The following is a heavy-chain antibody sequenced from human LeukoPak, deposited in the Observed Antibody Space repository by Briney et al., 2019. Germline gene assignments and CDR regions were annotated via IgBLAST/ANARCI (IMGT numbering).Heavy chain of an antibody. J-gene: IGHJ2*01. CDR2: IYTSGST. D-gene: IGHD3-9*01. CDR3: AGGLRDFDWLPYWYFDL. Sequence: SETLSLTCTVSGGSISSYYWSWIRQPAGKGLEWIGRIYTSGSTNYNPSLKSRVTMSVDTSKNQFSLKLSSVTAADTAVYYCAGGLRDFDWLPYWYFDLWGRGTLVTVSS. CDR1: GGSISSYY. V-gene: IGHV4-4*07.